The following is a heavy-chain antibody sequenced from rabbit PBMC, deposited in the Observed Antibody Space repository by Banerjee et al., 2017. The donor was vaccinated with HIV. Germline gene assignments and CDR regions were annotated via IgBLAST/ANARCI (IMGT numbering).Heavy chain of an antibody. D-gene: IGHD6-1*01. V-gene: IGHV1S21*01. CDR3: ARRNANYVGYANALNL. CDR2: ITYGGST. J-gene: IGHJ3*01. CDR1: GFDFSSYG. Sequence: EQLVESGGGLVKPGASLTLTCKASGFDFSSYGVSWVRQAPGKGLEWIGYITYGGSTFYASWAKGRFTISRTSTTVDLKMTSLTAADTATYFCARRNANYVGYANALNLWGQGTSSPS.